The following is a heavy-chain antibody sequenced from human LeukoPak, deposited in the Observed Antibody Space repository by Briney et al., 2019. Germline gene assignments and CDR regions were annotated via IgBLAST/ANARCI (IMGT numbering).Heavy chain of an antibody. CDR1: GASINNNF. CDR3: ARHRDYYDT. V-gene: IGHV4-59*08. Sequence: PSETLSLTCTVCGASINNNFWTWLRQPPGKGLEWIGYIYSSGSANYNPSLKSRVIISGDTSKNQISLNLTSVTAAGPSVYLYARHRDYYDTWGHGTLVTVSS. D-gene: IGHD3-22*01. J-gene: IGHJ4*01. CDR2: IYSSGSA.